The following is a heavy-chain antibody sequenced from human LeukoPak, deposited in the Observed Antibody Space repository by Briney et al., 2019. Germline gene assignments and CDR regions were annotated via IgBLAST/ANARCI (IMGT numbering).Heavy chain of an antibody. CDR1: GFTFTTYW. D-gene: IGHD3-10*01. J-gene: IGHJ4*02. Sequence: TGGSLRLSCAASGFTFTTYWMHWVSQDPGKGMVWVSRINTDGSTTTYADSVKGRFTISRDNAKNTLYLQMNSLRAEDTAVYYCARGGDYASGSPGDYWGQGTLVTVS. CDR3: ARGGDYASGSPGDY. CDR2: INTDGSTT. V-gene: IGHV3-74*01.